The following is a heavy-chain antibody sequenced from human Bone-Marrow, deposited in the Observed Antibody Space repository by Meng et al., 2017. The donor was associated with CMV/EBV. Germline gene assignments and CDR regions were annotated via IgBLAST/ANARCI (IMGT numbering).Heavy chain of an antibody. CDR1: GYTFTSYD. V-gene: IGHV1-18*01. D-gene: IGHD1-26*01. Sequence: ASVKVSCKASGYTFTSYDISWVRQAPGQGLEWMGWISAYNGNTNYAQKLQGRVTMTTDTSTSTAYMELRSLRSDDTAVYYCARGANGDLLGYYYGMDVWGQGTTVTVYS. CDR2: ISAYNGNT. CDR3: ARGANGDLLGYYYGMDV. J-gene: IGHJ6*02.